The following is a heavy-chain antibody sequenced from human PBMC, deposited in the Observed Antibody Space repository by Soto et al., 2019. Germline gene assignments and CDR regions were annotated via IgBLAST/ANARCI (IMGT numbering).Heavy chain of an antibody. CDR1: GFTFSTYG. CDR2: IWYDGSNK. V-gene: IGHV3-33*01. Sequence: GGSLRLSCAASGFTFSTYGMHWVRQAPGKGLEWVAVIWYDGSNKYYGDSVKGRFTISRDNSKNTLYLQMNSLRAEDTAVYYCARFLWFGESPYYYYGVDVWGQGTTVTVSS. J-gene: IGHJ6*02. D-gene: IGHD3-10*01. CDR3: ARFLWFGESPYYYYGVDV.